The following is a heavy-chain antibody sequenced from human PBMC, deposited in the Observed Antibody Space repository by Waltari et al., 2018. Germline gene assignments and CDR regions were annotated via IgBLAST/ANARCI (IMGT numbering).Heavy chain of an antibody. D-gene: IGHD3-3*01. Sequence: QLQLQESGPGLVKPSETLSLTCTVSGGSISSSSYYWGWIRQPPGKGLGWIGSIYYSGSTYYNPSLKRRVTISVDTSKNQFSLKLSAVTAADTAVYYCARWVGYYDFWSGYHTPTPFDYWGQGTLVTVSS. V-gene: IGHV4-39*07. CDR2: IYYSGST. J-gene: IGHJ4*02. CDR3: ARWVGYYDFWSGYHTPTPFDY. CDR1: GGSISSSSYY.